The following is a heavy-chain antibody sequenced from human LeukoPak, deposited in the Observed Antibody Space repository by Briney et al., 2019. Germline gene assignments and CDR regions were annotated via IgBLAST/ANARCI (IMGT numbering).Heavy chain of an antibody. J-gene: IGHJ4*02. V-gene: IGHV3-7*01. D-gene: IGHD5-18*01. Sequence: GRSLRLSCAASGFTISNYWMSWVRQAPGKGLEWVANIKQDGSERYYVDSVKGRFTVSRDNAKNSLYLQMNSLRVDDTAVYYCARENTAVPGGDCWGQGTLVTVSS. CDR2: IKQDGSER. CDR3: ARENTAVPGGDC. CDR1: GFTISNYW.